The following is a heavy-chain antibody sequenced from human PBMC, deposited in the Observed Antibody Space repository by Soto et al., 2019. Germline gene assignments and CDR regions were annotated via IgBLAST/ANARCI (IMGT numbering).Heavy chain of an antibody. J-gene: IGHJ6*02. D-gene: IGHD2-2*01. V-gene: IGHV4-38-2*02. CDR3: TRIYCTTTSCFINGMVV. Sequence: PSETLSLPCTVTGNVMTYGYHCVWILQPPGKELEWFGTFSHTGDTYCNPSLNSRVTISTHTAKNHLSLRLSSVTAADTATYYCTRIYCTTTSCFINGMVVWGQGTTVTVS. CDR2: FSHTGDT. CDR1: GNVMTYGYH.